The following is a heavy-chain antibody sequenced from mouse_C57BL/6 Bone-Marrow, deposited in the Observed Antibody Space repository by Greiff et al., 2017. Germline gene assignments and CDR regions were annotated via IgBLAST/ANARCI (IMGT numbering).Heavy chain of an antibody. V-gene: IGHV14-4*01. CDR2: IDPENGDT. J-gene: IGHJ2*01. CDR1: GFNIKDDY. CDR3: TTGRDY. Sequence: VQLKESGAELVRPGASVKLSCTASGFNIKDDYMHWVKQRPEQGLEWIGWIDPENGDTEYASKFQGKATITADTSSNTAYLQLSSLTSEDTAVYYCTTGRDYGRKGTTLTVSS.